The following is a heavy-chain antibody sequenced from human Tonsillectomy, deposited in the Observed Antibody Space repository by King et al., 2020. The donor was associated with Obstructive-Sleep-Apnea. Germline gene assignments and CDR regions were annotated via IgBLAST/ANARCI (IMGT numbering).Heavy chain of an antibody. CDR2: IDYSGST. J-gene: IGHJ4*02. D-gene: IGHD3-3*01. Sequence: VQLQESGPGLVKPSETLSLTCTVSGGSISSYYWSWIRQPPGKGLEWIGYIDYSGSTKYSPSLKGRVSMSVDTSKNQFSLKLRSVTAADTAVYYCARGETLYYGGWLISYFEYWGQGTLVTVSS. CDR1: GGSISSYY. V-gene: IGHV4-59*01. CDR3: ARGETLYYGGWLISYFEY.